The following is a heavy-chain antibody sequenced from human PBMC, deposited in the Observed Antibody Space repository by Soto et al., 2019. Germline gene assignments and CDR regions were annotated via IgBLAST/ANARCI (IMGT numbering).Heavy chain of an antibody. CDR2: IYHSGST. D-gene: IGHD4-17*01. J-gene: IGHJ4*02. V-gene: IGHV4-30-2*01. CDR3: ARGMTTVTTFDY. Sequence: SETLSLTCAVSGGSISSGGYSWSCIRQPPGKGLESIGYIYHSGSTYYNPPLKSRVTISVDRSKNQFSLKLSSVTAADTAVYYCARGMTTVTTFDYWGQGTLVTVSS. CDR1: GGSISSGGYS.